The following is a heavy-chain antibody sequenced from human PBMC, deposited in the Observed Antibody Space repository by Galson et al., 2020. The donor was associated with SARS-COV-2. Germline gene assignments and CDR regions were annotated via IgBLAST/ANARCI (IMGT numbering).Heavy chain of an antibody. J-gene: IGHJ5*02. D-gene: IGHD3-10*01. Sequence: SETLSLTCTVSGGSISSGGYYWSWIRQHPGKGLEWIGYIYYSGSTYYNPSLKSRVTISVDTSKNQFSLKLSSVTAADTAMYYCERAVRGVIIKGFDWFDPWGQGTLVTVSS. V-gene: IGHV4-31*03. CDR3: ERAVRGVIIKGFDWFDP. CDR1: GGSISSGGYY. CDR2: IYYSGST.